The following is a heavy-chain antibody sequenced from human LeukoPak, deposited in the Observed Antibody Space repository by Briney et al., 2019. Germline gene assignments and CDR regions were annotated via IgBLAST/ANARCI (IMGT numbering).Heavy chain of an antibody. V-gene: IGHV1-2*02. D-gene: IGHD1-26*01. CDR2: INPNSGGT. J-gene: IGHJ4*02. CDR1: GYTFTGYY. CDR3: ARVPGGSYERGFPFDY. Sequence: GASVKVSCKASGYTFTGYYMHWVRQAPGQGLEWMGWINPNSGGTNYAQKFQGRVTMTRDTSISTAYMELSRLRSDDTAVYYCARVPGGSYERGFPFDYWGPGTLVTVSS.